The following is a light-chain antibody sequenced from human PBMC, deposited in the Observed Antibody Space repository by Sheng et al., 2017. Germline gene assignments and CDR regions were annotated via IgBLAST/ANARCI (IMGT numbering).Light chain of an antibody. Sequence: EIEMTQSPATLSVSPGERATLSCRASQTISINLAWYQQKPGQGPRLLIYGASTRGHWYPQPGSVAVGSGTEFHSHHQQPAVRRFCNYYCQQYNKWPDTFGQGTKLEI. CDR3: QQYNKWPDT. CDR1: QTISIN. V-gene: IGKV3-15*01. J-gene: IGKJ2*01. CDR2: GAS.